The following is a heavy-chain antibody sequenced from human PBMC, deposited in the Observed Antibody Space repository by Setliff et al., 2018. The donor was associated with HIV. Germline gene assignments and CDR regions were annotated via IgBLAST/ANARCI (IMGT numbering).Heavy chain of an antibody. CDR3: ARERRFFTSGSYATWLDP. Sequence: PSETLSLTCAVYGGPLSGHYWSWIRQPPGQGLEWIGETSHSGKTNYNPSLKSRVTISVDTSKNQFSLKLTSVTAADTAVYYCARERRFFTSGSYATWLDPWGQGTLVTVSS. CDR2: TSHSGKT. CDR1: GGPLSGHY. V-gene: IGHV4-34*01. D-gene: IGHD3-10*01. J-gene: IGHJ5*02.